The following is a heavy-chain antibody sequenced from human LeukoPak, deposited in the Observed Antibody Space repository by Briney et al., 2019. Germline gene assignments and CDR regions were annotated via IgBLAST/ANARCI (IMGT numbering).Heavy chain of an antibody. CDR2: ISSSSSYI. V-gene: IGHV3-21*01. CDR3: ARDSRRWLQNLGPIPYGMDV. CDR1: GFTFSSYS. J-gene: IGHJ6*02. Sequence: GSLRLSCAASGFTFSSYSMNWVRQAPGKGLEWVSSISSSSSYIYYADSVKGRFTISRDNAKNSPYLQMNSLRAEDTAVYYCARDSRRWLQNLGPIPYGMDVWGQGTTVTVSS. D-gene: IGHD5-24*01.